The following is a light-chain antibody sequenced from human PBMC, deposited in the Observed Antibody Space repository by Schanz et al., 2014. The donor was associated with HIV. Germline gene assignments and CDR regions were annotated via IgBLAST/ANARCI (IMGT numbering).Light chain of an antibody. CDR1: QTISSS. V-gene: IGKV1-9*01. CDR3: QQYNSYPWT. CDR2: AAS. J-gene: IGKJ1*01. Sequence: DIQLTQSPALLSASVGDRVTITCRASQTISSSLAWYQQRPGKAPKVLIYAASSLQRGAPSRFSGSGSGTEFTLTISSLQPDDFATYYCQQYNSYPWTFGQGTKVEIK.